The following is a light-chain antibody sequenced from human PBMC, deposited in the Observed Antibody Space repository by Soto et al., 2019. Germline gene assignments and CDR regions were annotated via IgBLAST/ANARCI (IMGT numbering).Light chain of an antibody. CDR3: TSYTGSDTWV. V-gene: IGLV2-8*01. Sequence: QSALTQPPSASGSPGQSVTISCTGTSSDVGAYKYVSWYQQYPGKAPKLMIYEVSKRPSGVPARFSGSKSGNTASLTVSGLQSEDEADYYCTSYTGSDTWVFGGGTKLTVL. J-gene: IGLJ3*02. CDR1: SSDVGAYKY. CDR2: EVS.